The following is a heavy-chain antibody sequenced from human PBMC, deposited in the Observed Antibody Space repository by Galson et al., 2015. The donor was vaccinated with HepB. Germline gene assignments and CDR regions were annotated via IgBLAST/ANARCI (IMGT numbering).Heavy chain of an antibody. Sequence: SVKVSCKASGYTFTGYYMHWVRQAPGQGLGWMGRINPNSGGTNYAQKFQGRVTMTRDTSISTAYMELSRLRSDDTVVYYCARGGYNWNDYDAFDIWGQGTMVTVSS. D-gene: IGHD1-1*01. CDR3: ARGGYNWNDYDAFDI. V-gene: IGHV1-2*05. CDR1: GYTFTGYY. J-gene: IGHJ3*02. CDR2: INPNSGGT.